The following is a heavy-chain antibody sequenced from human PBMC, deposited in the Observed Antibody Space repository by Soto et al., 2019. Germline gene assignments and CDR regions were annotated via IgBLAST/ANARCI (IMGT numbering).Heavy chain of an antibody. Sequence: EVQLVESGGGLVQPGRSLRLSCAASGFTFDDYAMHWVRQAPGKGLEWVSGISWNSGSIGYADSVKGRFIISRDNAKNSLYLQMNSLRAEDTALYYCAKESNYYDSSGYANNGFDPWGQGTLVTVSS. V-gene: IGHV3-9*01. J-gene: IGHJ5*02. CDR3: AKESNYYDSSGYANNGFDP. CDR1: GFTFDDYA. D-gene: IGHD3-22*01. CDR2: ISWNSGSI.